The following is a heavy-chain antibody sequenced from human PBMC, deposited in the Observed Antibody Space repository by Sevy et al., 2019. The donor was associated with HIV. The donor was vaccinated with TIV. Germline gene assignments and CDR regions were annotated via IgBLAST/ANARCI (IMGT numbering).Heavy chain of an antibody. CDR3: AKTEYTSGWFY. D-gene: IGHD6-19*01. CDR1: GFSFYTYA. V-gene: IGHV3-23*01. Sequence: GGPLRLSCPTSGFSFYTYAMTWVRQAPGKGLEWAASITDNGAKTFYADSVKGRFTISRDNSQSTLFLHMNSLRGDDTAVYFCAKTEYTSGWFYWGQGTLVTVSS. J-gene: IGHJ4*02. CDR2: ITDNGAKT.